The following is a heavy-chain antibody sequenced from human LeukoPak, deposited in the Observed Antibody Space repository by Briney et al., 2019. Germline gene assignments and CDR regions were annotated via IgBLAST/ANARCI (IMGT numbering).Heavy chain of an antibody. CDR2: IIPILGIA. J-gene: IGHJ4*02. D-gene: IGHD2-2*01. CDR1: GGTFSSYA. V-gene: IGHV1-69*04. CDR3: ALYCSSTSCYEAPLDY. Sequence: SVKVSCKASGGTFSSYAISWVRQAPGQGLEWMGRIIPILGIANYAQKFQGRVTITADKSTSTAYMELSSLRSEDTAVYYCALYCSSTSCYEAPLDYWGQGTLVTVSS.